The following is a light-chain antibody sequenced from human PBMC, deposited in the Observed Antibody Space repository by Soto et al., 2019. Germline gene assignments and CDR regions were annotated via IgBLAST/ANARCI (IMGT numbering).Light chain of an antibody. CDR2: AAS. CDR3: QRSYSTPQT. Sequence: DIQMTQSPSSLSASVEDRITITCRASQNIRRYLNWYQQKPGKAPTLLISAASNLQSGVPSRFSGSGSGTDFTLTITRLQPEDFATYYCQRSYSTPQTFGQGTKVGIK. V-gene: IGKV1-39*01. CDR1: QNIRRY. J-gene: IGKJ2*01.